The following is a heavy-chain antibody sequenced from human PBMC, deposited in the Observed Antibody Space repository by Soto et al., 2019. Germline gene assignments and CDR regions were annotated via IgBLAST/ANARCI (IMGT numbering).Heavy chain of an antibody. D-gene: IGHD2-15*01. CDR3: ARDNCRGGSCYSTRRAFDY. V-gene: IGHV1-18*01. Sequence: VKVSGKASGYTFTSYGISWVRQTPGQELKWMGWISAYNGNTNYAQKLQGRVTMTTDTSTSTAYMEQRSLRSDDTAVYFCARDNCRGGSCYSTRRAFDYWGRGTLVTVSS. J-gene: IGHJ4*02. CDR1: GYTFTSYG. CDR2: ISAYNGNT.